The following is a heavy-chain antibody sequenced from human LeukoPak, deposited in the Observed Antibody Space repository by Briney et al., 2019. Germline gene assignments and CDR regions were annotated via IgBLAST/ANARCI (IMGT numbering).Heavy chain of an antibody. CDR2: IRSKAYGGTT. Sequence: GGSLRLSCTASGFTFGDYAMSWFRQAPGKGLEWVGFIRSKAYGGTTEYAASVKGRFTISRDDSKSIAYLQMNSLRAEDTALYYCAKVLRGWIDYYSMDVWGQGTTVTVSS. D-gene: IGHD5-12*01. J-gene: IGHJ6*02. CDR1: GFTFGDYA. CDR3: AKVLRGWIDYYSMDV. V-gene: IGHV3-49*03.